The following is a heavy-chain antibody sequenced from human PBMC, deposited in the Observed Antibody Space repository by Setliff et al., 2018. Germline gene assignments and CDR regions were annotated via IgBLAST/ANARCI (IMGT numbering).Heavy chain of an antibody. CDR2: VDPEDGET. J-gene: IGHJ4*02. D-gene: IGHD3-22*01. CDR1: GYTFTSYG. CDR3: ATNYDSSDTSGAMDY. V-gene: IGHV1-69-2*01. Sequence: ASVKVSCKASGYTFTSYGISWVRQAPGQGLEWMGLVDPEDGETIYAEKFQGRVTITADTSTDTAYMELSSLRSEDTAVYYCATNYDSSDTSGAMDYWGQGTLVTVSS.